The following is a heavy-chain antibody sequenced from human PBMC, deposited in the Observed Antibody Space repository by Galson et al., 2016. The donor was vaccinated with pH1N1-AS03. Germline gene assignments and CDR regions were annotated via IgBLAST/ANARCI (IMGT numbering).Heavy chain of an antibody. V-gene: IGHV5-10-1*01. J-gene: IGHJ4*02. CDR1: GYSFTSYW. D-gene: IGHD3-22*01. CDR2: IDPSDSYT. CDR3: ARLGGGAESTMIVVVPASSEDY. Sequence: QSGAEVTKPGESLRISCKGSGYSFTSYWISWVRQMPGKGLEWMGRIDPSDSYTNYSPSFQGHVTISADKSISTAYLQWSSLKASDTAMYYFARLGGGAESTMIVVVPASSEDYWGQGTLVTVSS.